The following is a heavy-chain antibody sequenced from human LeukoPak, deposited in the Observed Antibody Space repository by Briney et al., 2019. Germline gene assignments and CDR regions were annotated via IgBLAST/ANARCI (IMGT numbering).Heavy chain of an antibody. CDR2: IGTDGDT. V-gene: IGHV3-13*01. CDR3: ARGLPRYYSFYHMDV. J-gene: IGHJ6*03. Sequence: GGSLRLSCEGSGFLFSSYDMHWVRQATGKGLEWVSVIGTDGDTSYPDSVKGRFTISRENAKSSLYLQMNSLRAGGTAVYYCARGLPRYYSFYHMDVWGKGTTVTVSS. CDR1: GFLFSSYD.